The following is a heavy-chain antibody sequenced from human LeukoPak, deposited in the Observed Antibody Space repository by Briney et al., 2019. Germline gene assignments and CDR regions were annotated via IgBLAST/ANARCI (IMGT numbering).Heavy chain of an antibody. CDR2: IDPSDSYT. V-gene: IGHV5-10-1*01. Sequence: GESLKISCKGSGSSFTSYWISWVRQMPGKGLEWMGRIDPSDSYTNYSPSFQGHVTISADKSISTAYLQWSSLKASDTAMYYCASQGGAGGPFDYWGQGTLVTVSS. J-gene: IGHJ4*02. CDR3: ASQGGAGGPFDY. D-gene: IGHD3-16*01. CDR1: GSSFTSYW.